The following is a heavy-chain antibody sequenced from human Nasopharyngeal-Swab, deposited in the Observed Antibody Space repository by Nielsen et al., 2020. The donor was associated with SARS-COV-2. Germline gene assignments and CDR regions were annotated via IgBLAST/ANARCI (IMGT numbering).Heavy chain of an antibody. J-gene: IGHJ4*02. CDR3: ARWGYTYGPFDY. CDR1: GGSISTYY. V-gene: IGHV4-59*13. CDR2: AYYTGST. D-gene: IGHD5-18*01. Sequence: SETLSLTCTVSGGSISTYYWNWIRQPPGKGLEWIGYAYYTGSTNYNPSLKSRVTISVDTSKNQFSLNLSSVTAADTAVYYCARWGYTYGPFDYWGQGTLVNVSS.